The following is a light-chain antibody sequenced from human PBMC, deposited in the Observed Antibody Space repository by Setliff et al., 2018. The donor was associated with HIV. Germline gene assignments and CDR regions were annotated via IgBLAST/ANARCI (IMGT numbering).Light chain of an antibody. CDR1: SSDVGTYNY. Sequence: QSALTQPRSVSGSPGQSVTFSCTGSSSDVGTYNYVSWYQQHPGKAPKLMIYDVTRRPSGVPDRFSGSKSGNTASLTISGLQAEDEADYFCSSYRGGSTLFVLGPGTKVTVL. CDR2: DVT. J-gene: IGLJ1*01. CDR3: SSYRGGSTLFV. V-gene: IGLV2-11*01.